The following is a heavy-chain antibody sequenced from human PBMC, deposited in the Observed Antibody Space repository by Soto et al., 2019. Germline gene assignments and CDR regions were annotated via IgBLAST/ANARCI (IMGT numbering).Heavy chain of an antibody. CDR2: IKQDGSEK. CDR3: ARVRTTVTDYPRKKYYYYYYMDV. D-gene: IGHD4-4*01. V-gene: IGHV3-7*01. Sequence: GGSLRLSCAASGFTFSSYWMSWVRQAPGKGLEWVANIKQDGSEKYYVDSVKGRFTISRDNAKNSLYLQMNSLRAEDTAVYYCARVRTTVTDYPRKKYYYYYYMDVWGKGTTVTVSS. J-gene: IGHJ6*03. CDR1: GFTFSSYW.